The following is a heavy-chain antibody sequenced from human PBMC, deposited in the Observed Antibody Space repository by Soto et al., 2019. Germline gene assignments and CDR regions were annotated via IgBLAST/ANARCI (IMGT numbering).Heavy chain of an antibody. CDR3: AREETAWPLAYGLDV. CDR2: ITRNSDI. V-gene: IGHV3-21*01. CDR1: GFTFSSYS. D-gene: IGHD2-21*02. J-gene: IGHJ6*02. Sequence: PGGSLRLSCAASGFTFSSYSIHWVRQAPGKGLGWVSAITRNSDIYYADSVKGRFTISRDNAQNSVSLQMNSLRAEDTAVYYCAREETAWPLAYGLDVWGQGTTVTVSS.